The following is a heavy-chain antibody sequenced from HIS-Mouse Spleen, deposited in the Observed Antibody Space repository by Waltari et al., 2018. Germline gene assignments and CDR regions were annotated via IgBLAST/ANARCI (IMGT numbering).Heavy chain of an antibody. D-gene: IGHD6-13*01. CDR2: IYYSGST. CDR1: GVSIRSSIYS. Sequence: QLQLQESGPGLVKPSETLSLTCTVSGVSIRSSIYSWGWIRQPPGKGLEWFGSIYYSGSTYYNPSLKSRVTISVDTSKNQFSLKLSSVTAADTAVYYCAREIPYSSSWYDWYFDLWGRGTLVTVSS. CDR3: AREIPYSSSWYDWYFDL. J-gene: IGHJ2*01. V-gene: IGHV4-39*07.